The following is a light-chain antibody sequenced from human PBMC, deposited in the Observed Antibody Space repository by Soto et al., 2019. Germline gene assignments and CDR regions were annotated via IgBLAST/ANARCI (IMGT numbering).Light chain of an antibody. CDR2: AAS. Sequence: DIQMTQSPSSLSASVGDRVTITCRASQSISSYLNWYQQKPGKAPKLLIYAASSLQSGVPSRFCGSGSGIDFTLTISSLQPEDFATYYCQQSYSTLMYTFGQRTKLEIK. V-gene: IGKV1-39*01. CDR1: QSISSY. J-gene: IGKJ2*01. CDR3: QQSYSTLMYT.